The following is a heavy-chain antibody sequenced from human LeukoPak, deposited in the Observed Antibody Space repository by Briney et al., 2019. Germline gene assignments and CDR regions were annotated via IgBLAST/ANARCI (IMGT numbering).Heavy chain of an antibody. V-gene: IGHV3-7*03. D-gene: IGHD3-22*01. CDR3: ATAGTSSGYYLYYFDY. Sequence: GGSLRLSCAASGFTFSSYWMSWVRQAPGKGLEWVANIKQDGSEKYYVDSVKGRFTISRDNAKNSLYLQMNSLRSEDTAVYYCATAGTSSGYYLYYFDYWGQGTLVTVSS. CDR2: IKQDGSEK. CDR1: GFTFSSYW. J-gene: IGHJ4*02.